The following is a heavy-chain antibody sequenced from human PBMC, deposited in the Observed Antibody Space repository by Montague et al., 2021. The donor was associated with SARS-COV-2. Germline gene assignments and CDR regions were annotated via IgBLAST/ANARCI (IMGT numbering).Heavy chain of an antibody. V-gene: IGHV4-34*01. CDR2: IHHGGST. Sequence: SETLSLTCAVHGGSLSTYSWNWIRQPPGKGLEWIGEIHHGGSTNYNPSLKGRVTISADTSKNQFSLKLTSVAAADTAVYYCSRLGDGVVPSPILGVGPYYCYYYMDVWGKGTTVTVSS. D-gene: IGHD3-10*01. CDR3: SRLGDGVVPSPILGVGPYYCYYYMDV. CDR1: GGSLSTYS. J-gene: IGHJ6*03.